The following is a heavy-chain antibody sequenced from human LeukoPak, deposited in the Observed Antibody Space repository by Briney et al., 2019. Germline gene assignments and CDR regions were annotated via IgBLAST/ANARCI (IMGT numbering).Heavy chain of an antibody. Sequence: GGSLRLSCAASGFTFSDYYMSWIRQPPGKRLEYISYIISSSSTINYADSVKGRFTISRDNAKNSLYLQMNSLRAEDTAVYYCARVGGWYEVDYWGQGTLVTVSS. J-gene: IGHJ4*02. V-gene: IGHV3-11*04. CDR3: ARVGGWYEVDY. CDR1: GFTFSDYY. D-gene: IGHD6-19*01. CDR2: IISSSSTI.